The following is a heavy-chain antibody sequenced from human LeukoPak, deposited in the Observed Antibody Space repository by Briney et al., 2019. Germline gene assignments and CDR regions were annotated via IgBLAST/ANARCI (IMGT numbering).Heavy chain of an antibody. V-gene: IGHV4-34*01. CDR2: INHSGST. D-gene: IGHD5-12*01. CDR3: ARGFRRYSGYGIRYYGMDV. J-gene: IGHJ6*02. CDR1: GGSFSGYY. Sequence: LETLSLTCAVYGGSFSGYYRNWIRQPPGKGLEWIGEINHSGSTNYNPSLKSRVTISVDTSKNQLSLKLSSVTAADTAVYYCARGFRRYSGYGIRYYGMDVWDQGTTVTVSS.